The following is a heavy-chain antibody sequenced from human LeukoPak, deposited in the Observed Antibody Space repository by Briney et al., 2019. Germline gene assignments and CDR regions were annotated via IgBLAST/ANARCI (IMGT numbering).Heavy chain of an antibody. CDR3: ARQGGYNSQYYFDY. D-gene: IGHD5-24*01. Sequence: SETLSLTCTVSGGSISSYYWSWIRQPPGKGLEWIGYIYYSGSTNYNPSLKSRVTISVDTSKNQFSLKLSSVTAADTAVYYCARQGGYNSQYYFDYWGQGTLVTVSS. V-gene: IGHV4-59*01. CDR1: GGSISSYY. J-gene: IGHJ4*02. CDR2: IYYSGST.